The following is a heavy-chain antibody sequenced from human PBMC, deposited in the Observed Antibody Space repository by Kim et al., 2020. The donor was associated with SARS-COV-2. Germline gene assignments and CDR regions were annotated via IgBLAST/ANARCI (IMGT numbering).Heavy chain of an antibody. V-gene: IGHV1-69*13. Sequence: SVKVSCKASGGTFSSYAISWVRQAPGQGLEWMGGIIPIFGTANYAQKFQGRVTITADESTSTAYMELSSLRSEDTAVYYCARPGYSSSWYYYYYGMDVWGQGTTVTVSS. D-gene: IGHD6-13*01. CDR3: ARPGYSSSWYYYYYGMDV. CDR2: IIPIFGTA. CDR1: GGTFSSYA. J-gene: IGHJ6*02.